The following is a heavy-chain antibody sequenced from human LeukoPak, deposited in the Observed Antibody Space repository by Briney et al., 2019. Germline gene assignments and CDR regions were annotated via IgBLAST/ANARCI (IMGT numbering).Heavy chain of an antibody. CDR2: ISSSSSYI. CDR1: GFTFSSYS. Sequence: PGGSLRLSCAASGFTFSSYSMNWVRQAPGKGLEWVSSISSSSSYIYYADSVKGRFTISRDNAKNSLYLQMNSLGAEDTAVYYCARGPIAVADYWGQGTLVTVSS. CDR3: ARGPIAVADY. J-gene: IGHJ4*02. V-gene: IGHV3-21*01. D-gene: IGHD6-19*01.